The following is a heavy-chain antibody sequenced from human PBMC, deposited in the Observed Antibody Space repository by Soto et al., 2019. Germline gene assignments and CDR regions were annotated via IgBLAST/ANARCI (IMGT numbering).Heavy chain of an antibody. CDR3: AREGLYDFWSGYYDYSSSKYFDY. D-gene: IGHD3-3*01. CDR1: GFTFSSYS. J-gene: IGHJ4*02. CDR2: ISSSSSYI. Sequence: EVQLVESGGGLVKPGGSLRLSCAASGFTFSSYSMNWVRQAPGKGLEWVSSISSSSSYIYYADSVKGRFTISRDNAKNSLYLQMNSLRAEDTAVYYCAREGLYDFWSGYYDYSSSKYFDYWGQGTLVTVSS. V-gene: IGHV3-21*01.